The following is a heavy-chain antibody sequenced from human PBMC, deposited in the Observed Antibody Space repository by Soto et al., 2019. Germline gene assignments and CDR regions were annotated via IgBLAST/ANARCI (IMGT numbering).Heavy chain of an antibody. D-gene: IGHD6-13*01. J-gene: IGHJ4*02. Sequence: QVQLVESGGGVVQPGRSLRLSCAASGFTFSSYGMHWVRQAPGKGLEWVAVISYDGSNKYYADSVKGRFTISRDNSKNTLYLHMNSLRAEDTAVYYCAKDRGSSWFFDYWGQGTLVTVSS. CDR3: AKDRGSSWFFDY. CDR2: ISYDGSNK. CDR1: GFTFSSYG. V-gene: IGHV3-30*18.